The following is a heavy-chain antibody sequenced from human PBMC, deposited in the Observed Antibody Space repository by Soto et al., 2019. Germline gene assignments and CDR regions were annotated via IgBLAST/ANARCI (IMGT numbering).Heavy chain of an antibody. V-gene: IGHV1-69*04. CDR2: IIPILGIA. J-gene: IGHJ5*02. CDR1: GGTFSSYT. CDR3: ARERCSGGSCWKNWFDP. Sequence: ASVKVSCKASGGTFSSYTISWVRQAPGQGLEWMGRIIPILGIANYAQKFQGRVTITADKSTSTAYMELSSLRSEDTAVYYCARERCSGGSCWKNWFDPWGQGTLVTVSS. D-gene: IGHD2-15*01.